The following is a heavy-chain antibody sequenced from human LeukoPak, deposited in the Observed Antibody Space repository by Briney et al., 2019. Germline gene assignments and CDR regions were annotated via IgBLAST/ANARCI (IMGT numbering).Heavy chain of an antibody. Sequence: GGSLRLSCAASGFTFSSYGMSWVRQAPGKGLEWVSAISGSGGSTYYADSVKGRFTISRDNSKNTLYLQMNSLRAEDTAVYYCARGPSGYHNTGGQGTLVTVPS. CDR2: ISGSGGST. CDR3: ARGPSGYHNT. V-gene: IGHV3-23*01. CDR1: GFTFSSYG. J-gene: IGHJ4*02. D-gene: IGHD5-12*01.